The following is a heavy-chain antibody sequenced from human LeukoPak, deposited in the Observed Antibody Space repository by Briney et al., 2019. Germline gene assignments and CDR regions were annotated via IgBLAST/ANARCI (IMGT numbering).Heavy chain of an antibody. V-gene: IGHV1-69*13. CDR3: SRGREYYDFWSGYLLDY. CDR2: IIPIFGTA. Sequence: SVKCSCTASGGTFSSYAISWVRQAPGQGLEWMGGIIPIFGTANYSQKFQGRVTITADESTSIAYMELSSLRSEDTAVYYCSRGREYYDFWSGYLLDYWGQGTLVTVSS. D-gene: IGHD3-3*01. J-gene: IGHJ4*02. CDR1: GGTFSSYA.